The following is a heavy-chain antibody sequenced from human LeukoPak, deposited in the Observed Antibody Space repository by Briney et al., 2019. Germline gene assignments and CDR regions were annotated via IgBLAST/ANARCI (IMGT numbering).Heavy chain of an antibody. V-gene: IGHV4-59*01. CDR3: ARAQGGQVAFDV. CDR1: GGSISSYY. CDR2: IYYSGST. Sequence: SETLSLTCTVSGGSISSYYWSWLRQPPGKGLEWIGYIYYSGSTNYNPSLKSRVTISVDTSKNQFSLKLSSVTAADTAVYYCARAQGGQVAFDVWGQGTVVTVST. J-gene: IGHJ3*01. D-gene: IGHD3-16*01.